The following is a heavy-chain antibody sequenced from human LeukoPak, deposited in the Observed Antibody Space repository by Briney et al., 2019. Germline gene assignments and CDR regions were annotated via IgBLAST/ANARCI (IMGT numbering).Heavy chain of an antibody. CDR1: GYSISSGYY. CDR3: ARDGREYYFQH. D-gene: IGHD2/OR15-2a*01. J-gene: IGHJ1*01. CDR2: IYYSGST. V-gene: IGHV4-38-2*02. Sequence: PSETLSLTCTVSGYSISSGYYWGWIRQPPGKGLEWIGSIYYSGSTYYNPSLKSRVTISVDTSKNQFSLKLSSVTAADTAVYYCARDGREYYFQHWGQGTLVTVSS.